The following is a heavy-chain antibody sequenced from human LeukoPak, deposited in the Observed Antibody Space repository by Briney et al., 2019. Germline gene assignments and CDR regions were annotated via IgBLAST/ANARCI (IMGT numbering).Heavy chain of an antibody. Sequence: GGSLRLSCAASGFSLSRYDMHWVRQAPGKGLEWVAFIQYDGHDYYYADSVRGRFTISRDNSKNILSLQMNSLRAEDTALYYCAREMTTPDDAFDIWGQGTMVTVSS. CDR3: AREMTTPDDAFDI. J-gene: IGHJ3*02. CDR1: GFSLSRYD. V-gene: IGHV3-30*02. D-gene: IGHD4-11*01. CDR2: IQYDGHDY.